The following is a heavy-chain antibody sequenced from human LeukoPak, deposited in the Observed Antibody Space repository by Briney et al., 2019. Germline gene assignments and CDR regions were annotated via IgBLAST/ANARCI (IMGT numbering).Heavy chain of an antibody. CDR1: GYSFTSYW. CDR3: TRPTGGYDFWSGYYYFDY. J-gene: IGHJ4*02. Sequence: GESLKISRKGSGYSFTSYWIGWVRQMPGKGLEWMGIIYPGDSDTRYSLSFQGQVTISADKSISTPYLQWRSLKASDTAMYYCTRPTGGYDFWSGYYYFDYWGQGTLVTVSS. D-gene: IGHD3-3*01. V-gene: IGHV5-51*01. CDR2: IYPGDSDT.